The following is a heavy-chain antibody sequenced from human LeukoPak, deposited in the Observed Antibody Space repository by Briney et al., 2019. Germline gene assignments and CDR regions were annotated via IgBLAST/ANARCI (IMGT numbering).Heavy chain of an antibody. V-gene: IGHV1-2*02. CDR2: INPNNGAT. Sequence: ASVKVSCKASGYISTSYYIHWIRQAPGQGLEWMGWINPNNGATKYAQKLQGRVTMTRDTSISTAYMELRRLKSDDTAVYYCARDDYGSGSYYVYWGQGTLVTVSS. CDR1: GYISTSYY. CDR3: ARDDYGSGSYYVY. D-gene: IGHD3-10*01. J-gene: IGHJ4*02.